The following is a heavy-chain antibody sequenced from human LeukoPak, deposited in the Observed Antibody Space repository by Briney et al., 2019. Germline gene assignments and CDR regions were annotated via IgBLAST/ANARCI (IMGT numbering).Heavy chain of an antibody. CDR2: ISSSSSYI. J-gene: IGHJ1*01. CDR3: ARDWPTIAAAGTIPEYFQH. CDR1: GFTFSSYS. Sequence: PGGSLRLSCAASGFTFSSYSMNWVRQAPGKGLEWVSSISSSSSYIYYADSVEGRFTISRDNAKNSLYLQMNSLRAEDTAVYYCARDWPTIAAAGTIPEYFQHWGQGTLVTVSS. D-gene: IGHD6-13*01. V-gene: IGHV3-21*01.